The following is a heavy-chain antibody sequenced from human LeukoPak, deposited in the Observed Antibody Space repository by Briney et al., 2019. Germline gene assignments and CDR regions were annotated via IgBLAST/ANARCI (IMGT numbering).Heavy chain of an antibody. CDR1: GYTFISYG. J-gene: IGHJ4*02. CDR3: ARDGVYSSGWRFDY. V-gene: IGHV1-18*01. D-gene: IGHD6-19*01. CDR2: INAYNGNT. Sequence: ASVKVSCKASGYTFISYGISWVRQAPGQGLEWMGWINAYNGNTNYAQKFQGRVTMTTDTSTSTAYMELRSLRSDDTAVYYCARDGVYSSGWRFDYWGQGTLVTVSS.